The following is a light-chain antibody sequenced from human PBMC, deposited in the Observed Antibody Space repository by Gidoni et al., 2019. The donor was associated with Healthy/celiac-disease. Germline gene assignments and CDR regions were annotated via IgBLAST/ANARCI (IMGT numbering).Light chain of an antibody. Sequence: NFMLTQPHSVSESPGKTVTISCTGSSGSIASNYVQWYQQRPGSAPTTVIYENNQRPSGVPDRFSGSIDRSSNSASLTISGLKSEDEADYYCQSYDSTKYWVFGGGTKLTVL. CDR3: QSYDSTKYWV. CDR1: SGSIASNY. V-gene: IGLV6-57*02. CDR2: ENN. J-gene: IGLJ3*02.